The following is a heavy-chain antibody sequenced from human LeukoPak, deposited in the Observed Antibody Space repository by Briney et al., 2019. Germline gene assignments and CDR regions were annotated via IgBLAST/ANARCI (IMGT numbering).Heavy chain of an antibody. V-gene: IGHV3-11*04. CDR1: GFTFSDYY. J-gene: IGHJ4*02. D-gene: IGHD2-15*01. Sequence: PGGSLRLSCAASGFTFSDYYMSWIRQAPGKGLEWVSYISSSGSTIYYADSVKGRFTISRDNSKNTLYLQMNSLRAEDTAVYYCARVYCSGGSCDYWGQGTLVTVSS. CDR2: ISSSGSTI. CDR3: ARVYCSGGSCDY.